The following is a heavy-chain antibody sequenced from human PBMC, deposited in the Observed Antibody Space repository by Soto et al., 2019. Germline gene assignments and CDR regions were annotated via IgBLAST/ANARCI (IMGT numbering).Heavy chain of an antibody. Sequence: EVQLLESGGGLVQPGGSLRLSCAASGFTFSSYAMNWVRQAPGKGLEWVSVISGSGGSTYYADSVKGRFTISRDNSKNTLYRQMNSLRAEDTAVYYCAGQSSSWYFDYWGQGTLVTVSS. J-gene: IGHJ4*02. D-gene: IGHD6-13*01. CDR1: GFTFSSYA. V-gene: IGHV3-23*01. CDR3: AGQSSSWYFDY. CDR2: ISGSGGST.